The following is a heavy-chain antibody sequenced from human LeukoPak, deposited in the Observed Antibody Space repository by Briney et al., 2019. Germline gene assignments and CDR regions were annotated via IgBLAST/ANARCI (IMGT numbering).Heavy chain of an antibody. CDR1: EFSVGSNY. CDR2: IYSGGST. V-gene: IGHV3-66*01. Sequence: GGSLRLSCAASEFSVGSNYMTWVRQAPGKGLEWVSLIYSGGSTYYADSVKGRFTISRDNSKNTLYLQMNSLRAEDTAVYYCARTTEGYCRGRSCYSYYYYMDVWGKGTTVTVSS. D-gene: IGHD2-15*01. J-gene: IGHJ6*03. CDR3: ARTTEGYCRGRSCYSYYYYMDV.